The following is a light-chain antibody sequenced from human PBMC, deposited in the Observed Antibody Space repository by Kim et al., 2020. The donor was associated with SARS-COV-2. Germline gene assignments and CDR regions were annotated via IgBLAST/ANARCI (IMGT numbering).Light chain of an antibody. CDR2: DAS. CDR3: QQYKSYWT. Sequence: GDRVTITCRASQRISSWLAWYQQKPGKAPKLLIYDASSLKSGVPSRFSGGGSGTEFILTITSLQPDDSATYYCQQYKSYWTFGQGTKV. V-gene: IGKV1-5*01. J-gene: IGKJ1*01. CDR1: QRISSW.